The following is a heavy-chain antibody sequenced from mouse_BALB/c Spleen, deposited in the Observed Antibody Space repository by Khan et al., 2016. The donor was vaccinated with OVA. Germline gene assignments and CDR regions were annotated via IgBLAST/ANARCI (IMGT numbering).Heavy chain of an antibody. CDR2: IWTGGIT. CDR1: GFSLSNYG. CDR3: ARLYDYDVGGFAY. Sequence: QMQLEESGPGLVAPSQSLSITCTVSGFSLSNYGIHWVRQPPGKGLEWLGVIWTGGITNYNSALMSRLSISKDNSKSQVFLKMNRLQTDDTAIYYCARLYDYDVGGFAYWGQGTLVTVSA. V-gene: IGHV2-9*02. J-gene: IGHJ3*01. D-gene: IGHD2-4*01.